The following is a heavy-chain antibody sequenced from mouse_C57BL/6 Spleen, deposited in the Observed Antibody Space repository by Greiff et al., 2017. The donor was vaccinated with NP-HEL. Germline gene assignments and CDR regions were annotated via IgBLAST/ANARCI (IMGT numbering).Heavy chain of an antibody. D-gene: IGHD2-3*01. Sequence: VQLQQSGPELVKPGASVKISCKASGYAFSSSWMNWVKQRPGKGLEWIGRIYPGDGDTNYNGKFKGKATLTVDKSSSTAYMQLSSLTSEDSAVYFCARSDGYYYAMDYWGQGTSVTVSS. CDR2: IYPGDGDT. CDR1: GYAFSSSW. V-gene: IGHV1-82*01. J-gene: IGHJ4*01. CDR3: ARSDGYYYAMDY.